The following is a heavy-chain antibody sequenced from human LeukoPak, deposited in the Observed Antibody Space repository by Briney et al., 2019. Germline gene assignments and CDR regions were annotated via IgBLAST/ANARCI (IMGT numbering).Heavy chain of an antibody. CDR3: ARGVAVAGDFDY. D-gene: IGHD6-19*01. CDR1: GGSISSGGYS. CDR2: IYHSGST. Sequence: SETLSLTCAVSGGSISSGGYSWSWIRQPPEKGLEWIGYIYHSGSTYYNPSLKSRVTISVDRSKNQFSLKLSSVTAADTAVYYCARGVAVAGDFDYWGQGTLVTVSS. J-gene: IGHJ4*02. V-gene: IGHV4-30-2*01.